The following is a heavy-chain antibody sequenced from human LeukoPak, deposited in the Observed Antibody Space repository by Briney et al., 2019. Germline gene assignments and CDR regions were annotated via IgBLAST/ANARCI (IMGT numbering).Heavy chain of an antibody. J-gene: IGHJ4*02. CDR1: GFSFSTYW. CDR2: IKQDGSEK. CDR3: AKNLNGGNTHSDY. D-gene: IGHD4-23*01. Sequence: PGGSLRLSCAASGFSFSTYWMSWVRQAPGKGLEWVANIKQDGSEKYYVDSVKGRFTISRDNSKNTLYLQMNNLRAEDTAVYYCAKNLNGGNTHSDYWGQGTLVTVSS. V-gene: IGHV3-7*05.